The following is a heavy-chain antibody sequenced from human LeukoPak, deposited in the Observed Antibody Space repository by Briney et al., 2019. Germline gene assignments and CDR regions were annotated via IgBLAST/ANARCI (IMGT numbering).Heavy chain of an antibody. CDR2: ISNRGNK. D-gene: IGHD2-21*02. J-gene: IGHJ3*01. Sequence: PGGSLRLSCAAYGFFFSDYYTTWIRQAPGKGLEWLSSISNRGNKYYADSVKGRFTVSRDNANNLLDLQMDTLRAEDTALYFCASRVRVTAMTPYDAFDVWGEGTMVTVSS. CDR1: GFFFSDYY. V-gene: IGHV3-11*04. CDR3: ASRVRVTAMTPYDAFDV.